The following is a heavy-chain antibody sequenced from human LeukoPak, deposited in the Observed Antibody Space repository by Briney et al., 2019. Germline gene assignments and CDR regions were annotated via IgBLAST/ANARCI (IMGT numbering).Heavy chain of an antibody. V-gene: IGHV3-23*01. CDR2: ISGSVGST. Sequence: GGTLRLSCAASGFTFSSYSMNWVRQAPGGGLEWVSAISGSVGSTYYADSVRGRFSISRDNAKNTLYLQMNSLRAEGTAVYYCARGLSGYASSLGYWGQGTLVTVSA. CDR1: GFTFSSYS. J-gene: IGHJ4*02. CDR3: ARGLSGYASSLGY. D-gene: IGHD6-6*01.